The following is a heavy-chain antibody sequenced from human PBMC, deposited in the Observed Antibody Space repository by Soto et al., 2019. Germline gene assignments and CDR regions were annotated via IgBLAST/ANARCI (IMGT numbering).Heavy chain of an antibody. Sequence: QVPLVQSGAEVKKPGASVKVSCKASGYTFTSYGISWVRQAPGQGLEWMGWISAYNGNTNYAQKLQGRVTMTTDTSTSTAYMELRSLRSDDTAVYYCARDFPNYDYIWGSPADAFDIWGQGTMVTVSS. V-gene: IGHV1-18*01. CDR3: ARDFPNYDYIWGSPADAFDI. CDR1: GYTFTSYG. CDR2: ISAYNGNT. D-gene: IGHD3-16*01. J-gene: IGHJ3*02.